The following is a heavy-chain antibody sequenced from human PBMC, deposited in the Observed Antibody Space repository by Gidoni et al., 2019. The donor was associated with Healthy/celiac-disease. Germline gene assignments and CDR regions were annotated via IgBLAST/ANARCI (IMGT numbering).Heavy chain of an antibody. V-gene: IGHV4-34*01. CDR2: INHSGST. Sequence: IRQPPGMGLEWIGEINHSGSTNYNPSLKSRVTISVDTSKNQFSLKLSSVTAADTAVYYCARGFSYYSNWFDPWGQGTLVTVSS. D-gene: IGHD3-22*01. CDR3: ARGFSYYSNWFDP. J-gene: IGHJ5*02.